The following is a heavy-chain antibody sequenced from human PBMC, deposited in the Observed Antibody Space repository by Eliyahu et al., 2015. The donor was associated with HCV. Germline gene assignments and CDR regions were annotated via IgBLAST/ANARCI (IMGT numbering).Heavy chain of an antibody. Sequence: EVQLVESGGGLVKPGGSLXXSCAASGFTFSSYSMNWVRQAPGKGLEWVSSISSSSSYIYYADSVKGRFTISRDNAKNSLYLQMNSLRAEDTAVYYCARALRRGPEELWGQGTLVTVSS. CDR1: GFTFSSYS. D-gene: IGHD1-7*01. J-gene: IGHJ4*02. CDR3: ARALRRGPEEL. CDR2: ISSSSSYI. V-gene: IGHV3-21*01.